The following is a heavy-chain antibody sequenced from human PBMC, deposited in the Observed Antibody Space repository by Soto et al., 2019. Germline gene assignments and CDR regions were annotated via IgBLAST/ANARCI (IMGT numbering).Heavy chain of an antibody. J-gene: IGHJ5*02. CDR2: ISSSSSTI. CDR3: ARGEVGGAAPRNWFDP. V-gene: IGHV3-48*02. CDR1: GFTFSSYS. Sequence: EVQLVESGGGLVQPGGSLRLSCAASGFTFSSYSMNWVRQAPGKGLEWVSYISSSSSTIYYADSVKGRFTISRDNAKNSLYLQKNSLRDEDTAVYYCARGEVGGAAPRNWFDPWGQGTLVTVSS. D-gene: IGHD6-13*01.